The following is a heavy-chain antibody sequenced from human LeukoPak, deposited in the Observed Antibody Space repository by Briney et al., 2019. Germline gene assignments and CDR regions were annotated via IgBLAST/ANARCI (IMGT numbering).Heavy chain of an antibody. CDR1: GFTFSSYA. CDR3: ARGKAEYSSSWYYFDY. Sequence: GVSLRLSCAASGFTFSSYAMSWVRQAPGKGVEGVSVISGSDGSTYYAESVQGRFTISRDNAKTSMYLQMNSLRAEDTAVYYCARGKAEYSSSWYYFDYWGEGTLVTVSS. V-gene: IGHV3-23*01. J-gene: IGHJ4*02. CDR2: ISGSDGST. D-gene: IGHD6-13*01.